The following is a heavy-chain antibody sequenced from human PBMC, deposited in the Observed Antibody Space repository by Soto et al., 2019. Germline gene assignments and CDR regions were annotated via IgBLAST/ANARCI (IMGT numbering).Heavy chain of an antibody. J-gene: IGHJ4*02. CDR1: GFTFSSYA. Sequence: EVQLLESGGGLVQPGGSLRLSCAASGFTFSSYAMSWVRQAPGKGLEWVSAISGSGGSTYYADSVKGRFTISRDNSKNTLYLQMNSLRAEDTAVYYCAKDVRGYSYGTGYFDYCGQGTLVTVSS. D-gene: IGHD5-18*01. CDR2: ISGSGGST. V-gene: IGHV3-23*01. CDR3: AKDVRGYSYGTGYFDY.